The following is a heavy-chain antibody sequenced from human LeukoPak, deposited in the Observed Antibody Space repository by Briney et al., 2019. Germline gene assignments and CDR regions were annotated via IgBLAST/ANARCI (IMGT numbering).Heavy chain of an antibody. Sequence: GGSLRLSCAASGFTFSSYSINWVRQAPGKGLEWVSSISGSSDYIYYAASVKGRFTISRDNAKNSLYLQMNSLRAEDTAVYYCARDDYGGTDYFDYWGQGTLVTVSS. CDR3: ARDDYGGTDYFDY. CDR2: ISGSSDYI. D-gene: IGHD4-23*01. CDR1: GFTFSSYS. V-gene: IGHV3-21*01. J-gene: IGHJ4*02.